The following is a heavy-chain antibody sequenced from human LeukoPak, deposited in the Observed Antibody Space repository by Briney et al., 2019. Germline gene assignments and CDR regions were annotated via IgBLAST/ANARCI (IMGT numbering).Heavy chain of an antibody. CDR1: GFTLSSYW. CDR3: ARESYCSGGSCYSGRAFDI. V-gene: IGHV3-74*01. D-gene: IGHD2-15*01. Sequence: PGGSLRLSCAASGFTLSSYWMHWVRQAPGKGLVWVSRINTAGSSTYYADSVKGRFTISRDNAKNTLYLQMNSLRAEDTAVYYCARESYCSGGSCYSGRAFDIWGQGTTVTVSS. J-gene: IGHJ3*02. CDR2: INTAGSST.